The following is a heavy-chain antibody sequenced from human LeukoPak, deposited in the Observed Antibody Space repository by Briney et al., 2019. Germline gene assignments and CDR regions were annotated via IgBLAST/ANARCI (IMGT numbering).Heavy chain of an antibody. CDR1: GFTFSVYW. CDR2: IKEDGSEK. Sequence: GGSLRLSCVASGFTFSVYWMSWVRQAPGKGLECGANIKEDGSEKYYVDSVKGRFTMSRDNAKNSLYLQMSSLRAEDTAVYYCARGGSWFAPWGQGTLVTVSS. D-gene: IGHD3-10*01. V-gene: IGHV3-7*01. CDR3: ARGGSWFAP. J-gene: IGHJ5*02.